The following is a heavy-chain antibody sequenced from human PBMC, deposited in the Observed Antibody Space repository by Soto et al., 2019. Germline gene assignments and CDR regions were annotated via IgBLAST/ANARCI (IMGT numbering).Heavy chain of an antibody. CDR2: INSDGSST. CDR1: GFTFSSYW. CDR3: ARTGETIFGVVNYYYYGMDV. J-gene: IGHJ6*02. D-gene: IGHD3-3*01. V-gene: IGHV3-74*01. Sequence: GGSLSLSCAASGFTFSSYWMHWGRQAPGKGLVWVSRINSDGSSTSYADSVKGRFTISRENAKNTLYLQMNSLRAEDTAVYYCARTGETIFGVVNYYYYGMDVWGQGTTVTVS.